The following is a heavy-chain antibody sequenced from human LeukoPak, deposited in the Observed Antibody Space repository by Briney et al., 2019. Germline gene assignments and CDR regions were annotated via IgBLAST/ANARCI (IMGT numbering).Heavy chain of an antibody. V-gene: IGHV1-18*01. Sequence: ASVKVSCKASGYTFTSYGISWVRQAPGQGLEWMGWISAYNGNTNYAQKLQVRVTMTTDTSTSTAYMELRSLRSDDTAVYYCARDEYQLLLPWDWGQGTLVTVSS. J-gene: IGHJ4*02. CDR2: ISAYNGNT. CDR1: GYTFTSYG. CDR3: ARDEYQLLLPWD. D-gene: IGHD2-2*01.